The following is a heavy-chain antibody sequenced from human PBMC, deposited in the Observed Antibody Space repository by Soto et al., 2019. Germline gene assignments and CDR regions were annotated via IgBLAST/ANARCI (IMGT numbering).Heavy chain of an antibody. Sequence: EVQQLESGGGLVQPGGSLRLSCAAAEFTFSDYAMTWVRLAPGRGLEWVSSITASGDYAQYTDSVKGRFSVSRDNSRSTLFLQMESLRDEDTAIYLCLSDSNGEYIGAFEMWGRGTMVTVSS. CDR1: EFTFSDYA. CDR3: LSDSNGEYIGAFEM. D-gene: IGHD4-17*01. V-gene: IGHV3-23*01. J-gene: IGHJ3*02. CDR2: ITASGDYA.